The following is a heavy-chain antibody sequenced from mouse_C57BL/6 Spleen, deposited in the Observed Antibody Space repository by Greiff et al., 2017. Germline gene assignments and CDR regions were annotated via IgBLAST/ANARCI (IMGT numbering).Heavy chain of an antibody. CDR2: FDPEDGET. Sequence: EVQLQQSGAELVKPGASVKLSCTASGFTITDYPIQWVKQKTGQSLEWIGRFDPEDGETKYAAKFQGKATITADTSSNTAYLELSRLTSEDTAVYYSGSWLRCFDYWGQGTTLTVSS. V-gene: IGHV14-2*01. D-gene: IGHD2-2*01. CDR3: GSWLRCFDY. CDR1: GFTITDYP. J-gene: IGHJ2*01.